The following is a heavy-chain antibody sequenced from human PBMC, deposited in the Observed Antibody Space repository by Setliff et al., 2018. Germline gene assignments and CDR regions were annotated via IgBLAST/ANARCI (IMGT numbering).Heavy chain of an antibody. CDR2: FDPEDGET. CDR1: GYTLTELS. V-gene: IGHV1-24*01. CDR3: TTQPLQWELLGFDY. Sequence: ASVKVSCKVSGYTLTELSMHWVRQAPGKGLEWMGGFDPEDGETIYAQKFQGRVTMTEDTSTDTAYMELSSLRSEDTAVYYCTTQPLQWELLGFDYWGQGTLVTVSS. D-gene: IGHD1-26*01. J-gene: IGHJ4*02.